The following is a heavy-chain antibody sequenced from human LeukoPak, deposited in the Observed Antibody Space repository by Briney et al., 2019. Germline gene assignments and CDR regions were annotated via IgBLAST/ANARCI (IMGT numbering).Heavy chain of an antibody. Sequence: GRSLRLSCAASGFTFSSYAMHWVRQAPGKGLAWVAVISYDGSNKYYADSVKGRFTISRDNSENMLYLQMNSLRAQETAVYYCARVEIAARGVLLDYWGQGTLVTVSS. CDR2: ISYDGSNK. CDR1: GFTFSSYA. D-gene: IGHD6-6*01. V-gene: IGHV3-30-3*01. J-gene: IGHJ4*02. CDR3: ARVEIAARGVLLDY.